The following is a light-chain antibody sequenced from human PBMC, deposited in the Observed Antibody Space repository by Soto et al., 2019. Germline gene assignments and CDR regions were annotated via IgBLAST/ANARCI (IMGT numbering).Light chain of an antibody. CDR2: FNS. V-gene: IGLV1-44*01. Sequence: QSVLTQPPSASGTPGQSVTIYCSGSSTNIGNNAANWFQKFPGAAPRFLIYFNSRQPSAVAGRFSGSRSGTSSSLTISGLQSGDEAEYYCSAWDDSLNGFVFGPGTKVTVL. J-gene: IGLJ1*01. CDR3: SAWDDSLNGFV. CDR1: STNIGNNA.